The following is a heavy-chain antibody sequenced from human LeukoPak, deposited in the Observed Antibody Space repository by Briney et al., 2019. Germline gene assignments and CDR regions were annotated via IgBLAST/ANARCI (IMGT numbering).Heavy chain of an antibody. CDR3: AKRGVVIRVILVGFHKEAYYFDS. D-gene: IGHD3-10*01. J-gene: IGHJ4*02. Sequence: GGSLRLSCAVSGITLSNYGMSWVRQAPGKGLEWVAGISGSGGSTHYADSVKGRSTISRDNPKNTLYLQLNSLRAEDTAVYFCAKRGVVIRVILVGFHKEAYYFDSWGQGALVTVSS. V-gene: IGHV3-23*01. CDR1: GITLSNYG. CDR2: ISGSGGST.